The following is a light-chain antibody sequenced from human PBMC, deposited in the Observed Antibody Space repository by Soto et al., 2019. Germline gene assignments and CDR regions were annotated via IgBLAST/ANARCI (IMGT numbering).Light chain of an antibody. CDR3: QQYCSSLYT. J-gene: IGKJ2*01. CDR1: QSVSSSY. V-gene: IGKV3-20*01. CDR2: GAS. Sequence: EIVLTQSPGTLSLSPGERATLSCRASQSVSSSYLAWYQQKPGQAPMLLIYGASSRATGIPDRFSGSGSGTDFTLTISRLEPEDFAMYYCQQYCSSLYTFGQGTKLEIK.